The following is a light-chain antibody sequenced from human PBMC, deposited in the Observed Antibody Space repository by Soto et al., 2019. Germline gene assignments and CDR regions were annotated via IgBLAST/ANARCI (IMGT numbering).Light chain of an antibody. V-gene: IGLV2-14*01. Sequence: LTQPASVSGSPGQSITISCTGTSSDVGGYNYVSWYQQHPGKAPKLMIYDVSNRPSGVSNRFSGSKSGNTASLTISGLQAEDEAGYYCSSYTSSSTPYVFGTGTKVTVL. CDR1: SSDVGGYNY. CDR2: DVS. CDR3: SSYTSSSTPYV. J-gene: IGLJ1*01.